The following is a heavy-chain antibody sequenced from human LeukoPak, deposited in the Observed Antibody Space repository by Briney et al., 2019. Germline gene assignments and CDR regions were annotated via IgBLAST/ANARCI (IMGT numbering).Heavy chain of an antibody. CDR1: RVTFSSYA. CDR3: AKDRGYCSSTSCSLNWFDP. D-gene: IGHD2-2*01. J-gene: IGHJ5*02. V-gene: IGHV3-23*01. CDR2: IFGSVGST. Sequence: GGSLRLSCADSRVTFSSYAMSCVCQAPGEGLEWVLHIFGSVGSTYYADSVKGRFTISRDNSKNTLYLQMNSLRAEDTAVYYCAKDRGYCSSTSCSLNWFDPWGQGTLVTVSS.